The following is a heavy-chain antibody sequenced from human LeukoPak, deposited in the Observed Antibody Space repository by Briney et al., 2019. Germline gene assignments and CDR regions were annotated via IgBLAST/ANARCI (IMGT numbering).Heavy chain of an antibody. CDR3: ASGSSGWFDY. V-gene: IGHV4-34*01. J-gene: IGHJ4*02. D-gene: IGHD6-19*01. CDR2: INHSGST. Sequence: PSETLSLTCAVYGGSLSGYYWSWIRQPPGKGLEWIGEINHSGSTNYNPSLKSRVTISVDTSKNQFSLKLSSVTAADTAVYYCASGSSGWFDYWGQGTLVTVSS. CDR1: GGSLSGYY.